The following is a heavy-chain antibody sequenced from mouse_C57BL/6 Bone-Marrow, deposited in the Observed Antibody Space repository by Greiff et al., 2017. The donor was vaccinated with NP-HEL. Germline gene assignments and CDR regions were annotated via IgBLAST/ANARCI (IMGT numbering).Heavy chain of an antibody. CDR2: IYPGSGNT. CDR1: GYTFTDYY. CDR3: ARRGAGNYGYFDY. V-gene: IGHV1-76*01. D-gene: IGHD2-1*01. J-gene: IGHJ2*01. Sequence: QVQLQQSGAELVRPGASVKLSCKASGYTFTDYYINWVKQRPGQGLEWIARIYPGSGNTYYNEKFKGKATLTAEKSSSTAYMQLSSLTSEDSAVYFCARRGAGNYGYFDYWGQGTTLTVSS.